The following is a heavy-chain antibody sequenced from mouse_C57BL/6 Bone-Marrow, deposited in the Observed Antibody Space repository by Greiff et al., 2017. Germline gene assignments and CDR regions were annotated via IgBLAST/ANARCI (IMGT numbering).Heavy chain of an antibody. V-gene: IGHV1-64*01. D-gene: IGHD1-1*01. Sequence: QIQLQQPGAELVKPGASVKLSCKASGYTFTRYWMHWVKQRPGQGLEWIGMIHPNSGSTNYNEKFKSKATLTVDKSSSTAYMQLSSLTSEDSAVYYCASPHYGSSYGDWYFDVWGTGTTVTVSS. CDR2: IHPNSGST. J-gene: IGHJ1*03. CDR3: ASPHYGSSYGDWYFDV. CDR1: GYTFTRYW.